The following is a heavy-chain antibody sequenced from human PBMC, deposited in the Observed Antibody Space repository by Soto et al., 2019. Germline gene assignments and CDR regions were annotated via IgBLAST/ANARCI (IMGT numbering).Heavy chain of an antibody. CDR2: ISAYNGNT. D-gene: IGHD3-3*01. CDR3: ARESTLYYDFWSGYYLAYYYGMDV. Sequence: SVKVSCKASGYTFTSYGISWVRQAPGQGLEWMGWISAYNGNTNYAQKLQGRVTMTTDTSTSTAYMELRSLRSDDTAVYYCARESTLYYDFWSGYYLAYYYGMDVWGQGTTVTVSS. J-gene: IGHJ6*02. CDR1: GYTFTSYG. V-gene: IGHV1-18*01.